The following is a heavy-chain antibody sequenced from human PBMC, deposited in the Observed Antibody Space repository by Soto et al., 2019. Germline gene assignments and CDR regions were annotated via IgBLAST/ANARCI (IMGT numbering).Heavy chain of an antibody. V-gene: IGHV1-18*01. J-gene: IGHJ6*02. Sequence: AASVKVSCKASGYTFTSYGISWVRQAPGQGLEWMGWISAYNGNTNYAQKLQGRVTMTTDTSTSTAYMELRSLRSDDTAVYYCARDRYDYVWGSYRSTYYYGMDVWGQGTTVTVSS. D-gene: IGHD3-16*02. CDR2: ISAYNGNT. CDR3: ARDRYDYVWGSYRSTYYYGMDV. CDR1: GYTFTSYG.